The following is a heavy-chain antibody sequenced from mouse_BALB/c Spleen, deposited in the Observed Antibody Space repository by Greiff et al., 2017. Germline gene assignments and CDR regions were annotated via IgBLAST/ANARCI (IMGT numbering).Heavy chain of an antibody. CDR1: GFTFSDYY. V-gene: IGHV5-4*02. Sequence: EVQLVESGGGLVKPGGSLKLSCAASGFTFSDYYMYWVRQTPEKRLEWVATISDGGSYTYYPDSVKGRFTISRDNAKNNLYLQMSSLKSEDTAMYYCARDPAYYGNSDYAMDYWGQGTSVTVSS. CDR2: ISDGGSYT. J-gene: IGHJ4*01. CDR3: ARDPAYYGNSDYAMDY. D-gene: IGHD2-10*01.